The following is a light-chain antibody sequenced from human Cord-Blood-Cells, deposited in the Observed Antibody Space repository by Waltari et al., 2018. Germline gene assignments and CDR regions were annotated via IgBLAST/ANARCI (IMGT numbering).Light chain of an antibody. CDR3: QQLNSYPYS. CDR2: AAS. Sequence: DIQLTQSPSFRSASVGDRGTITCRASQGISSYLPWYQQKPGKAPKLLIYAASTLQSGVPSRFSGSGSGTEFTLTISSLQPEDFATYYCQQLNSYPYSFGQGTKLEIK. J-gene: IGKJ2*03. V-gene: IGKV1-9*01. CDR1: QGISSY.